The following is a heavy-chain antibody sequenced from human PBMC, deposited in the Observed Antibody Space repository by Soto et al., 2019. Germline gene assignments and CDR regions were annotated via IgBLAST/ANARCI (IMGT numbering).Heavy chain of an antibody. CDR2: ISGSGGST. D-gene: IGHD3-9*01. J-gene: IGHJ2*01. V-gene: IGHV3-23*01. Sequence: GGSLRLSCAASGFTFSSYAMSWVRQAPGKGLEWVSAISGSGGSTYYADSVKGRFTISRDNSKNTLYLQMNSLRAEDTAVYYCSRPYYDILTGSLKSGWYFDLWGRGTLVTVSS. CDR1: GFTFSSYA. CDR3: SRPYYDILTGSLKSGWYFDL.